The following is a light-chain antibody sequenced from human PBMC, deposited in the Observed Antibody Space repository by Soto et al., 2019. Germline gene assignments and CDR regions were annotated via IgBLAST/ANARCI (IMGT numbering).Light chain of an antibody. CDR1: PRDVGGYNY. CDR2: GVS. CDR3: CSYAGTPYV. V-gene: IGLV2-11*01. J-gene: IGLJ1*01. Sequence: QSLVAQPRPRSAAPGQSGTISCPGTPRDVGGYNYVSWYQHHPGKAPKLMIYGVSERPSGVPDRFSGSKSGNTASLTISGLQAEDEADYYCCSYAGTPYVFGTGTKVTVL.